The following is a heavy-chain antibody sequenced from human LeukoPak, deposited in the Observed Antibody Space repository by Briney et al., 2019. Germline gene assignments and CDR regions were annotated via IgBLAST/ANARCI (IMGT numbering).Heavy chain of an antibody. V-gene: IGHV1-2*02. CDR2: INPNSGGT. J-gene: IGHJ4*02. Sequence: ASVKVSCKASGYTFTDYYMHWVRQAPAQGLEWMGWINPNSGGTNYAQRFQGRVTLTRDTSISTAYLELSRLTSDDTAVYYCASKWFGECYSGVFWGQGTLVTVSS. CDR1: GYTFTDYY. CDR3: ASKWFGECYSGVF. D-gene: IGHD3-10*01.